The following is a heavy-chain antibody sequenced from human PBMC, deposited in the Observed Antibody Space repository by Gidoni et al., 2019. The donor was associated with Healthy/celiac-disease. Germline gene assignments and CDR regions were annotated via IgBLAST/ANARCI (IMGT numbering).Heavy chain of an antibody. CDR2: ISSSSSYI. CDR1: GFTSSRYS. Sequence: EVQLVESGGGLVKPGGSLRLSCAASGFTSSRYSMNWVRQAPGKGLEWVSSISSSSSYIYYADSVKGRFTISRDNAKNSLYLQMNSLRAEDTAVYYCARDRLRFLEWLPDYYGMDVWGQGTTVTVSS. D-gene: IGHD3-3*01. CDR3: ARDRLRFLEWLPDYYGMDV. J-gene: IGHJ6*02. V-gene: IGHV3-21*01.